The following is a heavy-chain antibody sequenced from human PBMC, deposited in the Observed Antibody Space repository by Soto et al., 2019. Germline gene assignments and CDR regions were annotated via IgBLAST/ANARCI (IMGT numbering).Heavy chain of an antibody. J-gene: IGHJ5*02. CDR2: IYHSGGI. Sequence: KASETLSLTCAVSGGSISSSNWWSWVRQPPGKGLEWIGEIYHSGGINYNPSLKSRVTISVDKSKHQFSLKLSSVTAADTAVYYCARGQGTRENWFDPWGQGTLVTVSS. D-gene: IGHD3-10*01. CDR1: GGSISSSNW. CDR3: ARGQGTRENWFDP. V-gene: IGHV4-4*02.